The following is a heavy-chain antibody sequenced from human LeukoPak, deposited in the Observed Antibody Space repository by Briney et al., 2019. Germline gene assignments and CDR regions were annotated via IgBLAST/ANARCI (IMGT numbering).Heavy chain of an antibody. Sequence: PGGSLRLSCAASGFTFDDYAMHWVRQAPGKGLEWVSGISWNSGSIVYADSVKGRFTISRDNAKNSLYLQMNSLRAEDTALYYCAKEHYGDYYFDYWGQGTLVTVSS. D-gene: IGHD4-17*01. CDR3: AKEHYGDYYFDY. J-gene: IGHJ4*02. CDR2: ISWNSGSI. CDR1: GFTFDDYA. V-gene: IGHV3-9*01.